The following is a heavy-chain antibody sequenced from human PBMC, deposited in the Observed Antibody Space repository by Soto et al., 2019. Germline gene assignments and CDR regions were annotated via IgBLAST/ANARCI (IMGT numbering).Heavy chain of an antibody. D-gene: IGHD6-13*01. J-gene: IGHJ4*02. CDR3: ARRRAAAGPDY. Sequence: SETLSLTCTVSGGSISSSSYYWGWIRQPPGKGLEWIGSIYYSGSTYYNPSLKSRVTISVDTSKNQFSLKLSSVTAADTAVYYCARRRAAAGPDYWGQGTLVTVSS. CDR2: IYYSGST. V-gene: IGHV4-39*01. CDR1: GGSISSSSYY.